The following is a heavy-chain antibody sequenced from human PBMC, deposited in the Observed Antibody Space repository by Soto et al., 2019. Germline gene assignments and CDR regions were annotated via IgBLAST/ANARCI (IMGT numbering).Heavy chain of an antibody. D-gene: IGHD3-10*01. Sequence: QVQMVQYGAEVKKHGASGKVSCKASGYTFTSYDINWVRQATGQELEWKGWMNHNSGNTGYAQKFQGRYTKYRCTSIRIAYMDLCRLRAEQSDWYYCARMNNYDAGRPLDDCGQGT. J-gene: IGHJ4*02. CDR1: GYTFTSYD. V-gene: IGHV1-8*01. CDR3: ARMNNYDAGRPLDD. CDR2: MNHNSGNT.